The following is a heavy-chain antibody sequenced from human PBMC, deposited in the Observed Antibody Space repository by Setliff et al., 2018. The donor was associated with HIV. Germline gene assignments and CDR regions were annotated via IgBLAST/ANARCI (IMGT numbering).Heavy chain of an antibody. CDR3: ARRIDDSGSFPDKNWFDT. CDR1: GGSISSYC. D-gene: IGHD3-10*01. J-gene: IGHJ5*02. Sequence: PSETLSLTCTVSGGSISSYCWNGSRQSPGRGLAWIGFIFSSGSTKYNPSLQSRVTMSIDTSKNQFSLKLTSVTAADTAVYYCARRIDDSGSFPDKNWFDTWGQGSLVTVSS. V-gene: IGHV4-4*09. CDR2: IFSSGST.